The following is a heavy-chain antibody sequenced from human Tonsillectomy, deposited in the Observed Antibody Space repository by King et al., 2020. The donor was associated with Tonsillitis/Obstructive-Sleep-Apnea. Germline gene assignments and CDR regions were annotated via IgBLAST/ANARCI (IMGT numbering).Heavy chain of an antibody. D-gene: IGHD1-1*01. Sequence: QLVQSGAEVKVPGASVKVSCKASGYTFTNYGISWVRQAPGQGLEWMGWISGYNGNTHYTEKLQGRVTMTTETSTSTAYMELRSLRSDDTAVYYCARDRKTGTLVCRKGTEYYYMDVWGKGTTVTVSS. J-gene: IGHJ6*03. CDR2: ISGYNGNT. V-gene: IGHV1-18*01. CDR3: ARDRKTGTLVCRKGTEYYYMDV. CDR1: GYTFTNYG.